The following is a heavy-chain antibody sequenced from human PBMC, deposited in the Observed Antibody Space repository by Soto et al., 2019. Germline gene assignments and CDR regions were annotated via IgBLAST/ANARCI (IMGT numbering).Heavy chain of an antibody. V-gene: IGHV1-69*01. J-gene: IGHJ5*02. CDR1: GGTFSSYA. D-gene: IGHD3-22*01. CDR2: IIPIFGTA. Sequence: QVQLVQSGAEVKKPGSSVKVSCKASGGTFSSYAISWVRQAPGQGREWMGGIIPIFGTANYAQKFQGRVTITADESTSTAYLELSSLRSEDTAVYYCARDGGNNYYESSGYYSEYNWFDPWGQGTLVTVSS. CDR3: ARDGGNNYYESSGYYSEYNWFDP.